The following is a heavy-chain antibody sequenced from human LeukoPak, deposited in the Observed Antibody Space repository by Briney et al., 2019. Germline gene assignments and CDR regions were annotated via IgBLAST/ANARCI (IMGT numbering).Heavy chain of an antibody. Sequence: GGSLRLSCAASGFTFSNYEMNWVRQAPGKGLEWISYISSSGSTIYYADSVKGRFTISRDNSKNTLYLQMNSLRAEDTAVYYCTKPARTDAFDIWGQGTMVTVSS. V-gene: IGHV3-48*03. CDR1: GFTFSNYE. CDR3: TKPARTDAFDI. J-gene: IGHJ3*02. CDR2: ISSSGSTI. D-gene: IGHD1-14*01.